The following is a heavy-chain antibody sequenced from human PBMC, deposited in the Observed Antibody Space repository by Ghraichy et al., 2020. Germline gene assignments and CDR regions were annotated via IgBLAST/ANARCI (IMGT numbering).Heavy chain of an antibody. Sequence: GGSLRLSCSASGFTFSSYALSWVRQAPGEGLEWVSAISNSGGGTNYADSVKGRFTISRDNSKNTLYLQMNSLRAEDTAVYYCAKQRGGNMVKDVEDYWGQGTLVTVSS. V-gene: IGHV3-23*01. D-gene: IGHD5-18*01. CDR1: GFTFSSYA. CDR3: AKQRGGNMVKDVEDY. J-gene: IGHJ4*02. CDR2: ISNSGGGT.